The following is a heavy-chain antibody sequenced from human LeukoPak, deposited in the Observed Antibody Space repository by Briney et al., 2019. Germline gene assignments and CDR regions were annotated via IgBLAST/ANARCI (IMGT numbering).Heavy chain of an antibody. J-gene: IGHJ4*02. CDR3: ARESMSRDGYNYGDY. Sequence: GASVKVSCKASGYTFTSYYMHWVRQAPGQGLEWMGIINPSGGSTSYAQKFQGRVTMTRDMSTSTVYMELSSLRSEDTAVYYCARESMSRDGYNYGDYWGQGTLVTVSS. CDR1: GYTFTSYY. V-gene: IGHV1-46*01. CDR2: INPSGGST. D-gene: IGHD5-24*01.